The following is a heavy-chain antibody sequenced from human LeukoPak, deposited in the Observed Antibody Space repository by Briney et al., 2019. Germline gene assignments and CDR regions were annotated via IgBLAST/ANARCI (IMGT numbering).Heavy chain of an antibody. Sequence: GRSLRLSCAASGFTFRDHGMHWVRKAPGKGLEWVALIWAGGTTGLYADSVKGRSIISRDTNTLYLQVDSLRAEDTAVYYCARDIWNDGNYYMDVWGKGTTVTVSS. CDR2: IWAGGTTG. CDR1: GFTFRDHG. J-gene: IGHJ6*03. D-gene: IGHD1-1*01. CDR3: ARDIWNDGNYYMDV. V-gene: IGHV3-33*01.